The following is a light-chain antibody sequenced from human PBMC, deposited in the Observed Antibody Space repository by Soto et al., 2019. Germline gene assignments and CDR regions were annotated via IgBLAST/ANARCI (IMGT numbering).Light chain of an antibody. CDR2: DTS. Sequence: LTQSPAILSLSPGERATLSCTASQSVDTYIAWYQQRPGQPPRLLIHDTSHMASGVPARFRGSGSGTDFTLTITSLEPEDFAVYFCQQRRNWVSFGPGTRLD. J-gene: IGKJ3*01. CDR1: QSVDTY. CDR3: QQRRNWVS. V-gene: IGKV3-11*01.